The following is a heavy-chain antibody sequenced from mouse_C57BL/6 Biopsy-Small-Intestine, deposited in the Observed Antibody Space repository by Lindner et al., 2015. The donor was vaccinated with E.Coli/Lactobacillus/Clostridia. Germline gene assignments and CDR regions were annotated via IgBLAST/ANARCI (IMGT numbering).Heavy chain of an antibody. CDR3: ARDYYSNYLYFDY. V-gene: IGHV1-14*01. J-gene: IGHJ2*01. CDR1: GYTFTSYV. D-gene: IGHD2-5*01. CDR2: INPYNDGT. Sequence: VQLQESGPELVKPGASVKTSCKASGYTFTSYVMHWVKQKPGQGLEWIGYINPYNDGTKYNEKFKGKATLTSDKSSSTAYMELSSLTSEDSAVYYCARDYYSNYLYFDYWGQGTTLTVSS.